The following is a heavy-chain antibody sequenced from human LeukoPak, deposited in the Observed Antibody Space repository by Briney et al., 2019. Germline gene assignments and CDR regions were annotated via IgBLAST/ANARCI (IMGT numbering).Heavy chain of an antibody. J-gene: IGHJ4*02. V-gene: IGHV3-30*02. CDR2: LRYDGSNK. CDR1: GFTFSSYG. Sequence: AGGSLRLSCAASGFTFSSYGMHWVRQAPGKGLEWVAFLRYDGSNKYYADSVKGRFTISRDNSKNTLYLQMNSLRAEDTAVYYCAKDNIAARRVDYWGQGTLVTVSS. D-gene: IGHD6-6*01. CDR3: AKDNIAARRVDY.